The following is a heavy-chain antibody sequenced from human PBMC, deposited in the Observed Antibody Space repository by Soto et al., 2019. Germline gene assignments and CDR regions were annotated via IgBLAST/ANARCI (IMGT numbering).Heavy chain of an antibody. CDR2: LYYTGST. J-gene: IGHJ6*02. CDR1: GGSISDFY. V-gene: IGHV4-59*01. Sequence: PSETLSLTCNVSGGSISDFYWSWIRPSPGKRPEWIGYLYYTGSTNYNPALKSRVTISLDTSKNQFSLQVRSVTAADTAVYYCARGGGYDFRSSQAPPIDVWGQGTTVTVSS. CDR3: ARGGGYDFRSSQAPPIDV. D-gene: IGHD3-3*01.